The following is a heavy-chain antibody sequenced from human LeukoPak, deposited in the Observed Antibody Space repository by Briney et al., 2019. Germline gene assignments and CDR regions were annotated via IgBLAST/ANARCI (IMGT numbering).Heavy chain of an antibody. CDR1: GGSISSSSYY. Sequence: SETLSLTCTVSGGSISSSSYYWGWIRQPPGKGLEWIGSTYYSGSTYYNPSLKSRVTISVDTSKNQFSLKLSSVTAADTAVYYCARDRAGYSSGWYDQLFDYWGQGTLVTVSS. V-gene: IGHV4-39*07. CDR2: TYYSGST. J-gene: IGHJ4*02. D-gene: IGHD6-19*01. CDR3: ARDRAGYSSGWYDQLFDY.